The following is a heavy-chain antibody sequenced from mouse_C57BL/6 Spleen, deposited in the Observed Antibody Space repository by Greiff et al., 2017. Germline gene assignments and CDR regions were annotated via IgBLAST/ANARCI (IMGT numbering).Heavy chain of an antibody. J-gene: IGHJ1*03. D-gene: IGHD4-1*01. CDR2: IRRNSSNYTT. Sequence: EVQLVESGRGLVQPTGSLKLSCAASGFPFNTYAMHWVRQAQGKGLEWVARIRRNSSNYTTYYADSVNDRLTISDDDSQRMLYLPLNNLKTEDTSIYYCVNDRDWRYFDVWGTGTTVTVSS. CDR3: VNDRDWRYFDV. V-gene: IGHV10-3*01. CDR1: GFPFNTYA.